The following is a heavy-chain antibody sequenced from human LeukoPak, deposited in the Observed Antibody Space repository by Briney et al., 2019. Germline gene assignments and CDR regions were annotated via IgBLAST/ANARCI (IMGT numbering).Heavy chain of an antibody. Sequence: PSETLSLTCGVSGGSMFSYYWTWLRQPPGKGLEWIGYIYDTGRTEYNPSLKSRVTISLDTSNKEFSLRLTSVTAADTAVYYCARDSGTTGEVKFDPWGQGTLVTVSS. D-gene: IGHD3-10*01. CDR1: GGSMFSYY. CDR2: IYDTGRT. CDR3: ARDSGTTGEVKFDP. J-gene: IGHJ5*02. V-gene: IGHV4-59*01.